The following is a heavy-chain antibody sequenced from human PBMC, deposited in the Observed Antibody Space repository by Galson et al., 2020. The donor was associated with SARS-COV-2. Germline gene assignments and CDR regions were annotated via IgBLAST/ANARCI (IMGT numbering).Heavy chain of an antibody. V-gene: IGHV4-34*01. CDR1: GGSFSGYY. Sequence: PETLSLTCAAYGGSFSGYYWSWIGQPPGKGLEWIGEINHSGSTTSNPSLKSQVTISVDTSKNQFSLKLSSVTAADTAVYCCARGRFWSGYLAHPNAFDSWGQGTMVAVSS. J-gene: IGHJ3*02. D-gene: IGHD3-3*01. CDR2: INHSGST. CDR3: ARGRFWSGYLAHPNAFDS.